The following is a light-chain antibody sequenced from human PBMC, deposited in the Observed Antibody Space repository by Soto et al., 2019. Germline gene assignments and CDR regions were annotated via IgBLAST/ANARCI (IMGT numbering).Light chain of an antibody. Sequence: QSALTQPASVSGSPGQSIAISCTGTSSDVGSYNSVSWYQQFPGKAPKLILYAVTNRPSGVSNRSSGSKSGNTASLTISGLQAEDEADYFCSSYTTSATLVFGVGTKLTVL. J-gene: IGLJ2*01. CDR2: AVT. V-gene: IGLV2-14*01. CDR3: SSYTTSATLV. CDR1: SSDVGSYNS.